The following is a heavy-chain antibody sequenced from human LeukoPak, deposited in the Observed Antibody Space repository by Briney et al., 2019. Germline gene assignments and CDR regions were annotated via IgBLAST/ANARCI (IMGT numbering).Heavy chain of an antibody. D-gene: IGHD3-10*01. CDR2: IGASGSST. J-gene: IGHJ3*02. Sequence: PGGSPRLSCAASEFLFSAYAMNWVRQAPGKGLEWISGIGASGSSTYYADSVKGRFTISRDNSKTTLYLQMDSLRAEDTAVYYCARGLSSVNDAFDIWGQGTRVTVSS. CDR1: EFLFSAYA. CDR3: ARGLSSVNDAFDI. V-gene: IGHV3-23*01.